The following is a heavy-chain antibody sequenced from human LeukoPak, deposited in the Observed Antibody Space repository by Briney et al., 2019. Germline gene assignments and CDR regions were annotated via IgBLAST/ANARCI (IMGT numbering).Heavy chain of an antibody. D-gene: IGHD3-22*01. V-gene: IGHV4-59*01. CDR1: GGSISSYY. CDR3: ARYYYDSSGYYYFDY. J-gene: IGHJ4*02. CDR2: ISYRGST. Sequence: PSETLSLTCTVSGGSISSYYWSWIRQPPGKGLEWIGYISYRGSTNYNPALKSRDTISVDTSKNLFSLKLGSVTAADTAVYYCARYYYDSSGYYYFDYWGQGTLVTVSS.